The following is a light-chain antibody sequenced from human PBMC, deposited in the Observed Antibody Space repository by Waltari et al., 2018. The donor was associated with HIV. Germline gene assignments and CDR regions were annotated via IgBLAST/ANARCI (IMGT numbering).Light chain of an antibody. Sequence: PGQSVTLSCTGSSSDVGRYNYVSWYQQHPGKAPKLIIYEVTKRPSGVPDRFSGSKSGNTASLTVSGLRAEDEADYYCSSYPGSFPWVFGGGTKLTVL. CDR3: SSYPGSFPWV. V-gene: IGLV2-8*01. CDR1: SSDVGRYNY. CDR2: EVT. J-gene: IGLJ3*02.